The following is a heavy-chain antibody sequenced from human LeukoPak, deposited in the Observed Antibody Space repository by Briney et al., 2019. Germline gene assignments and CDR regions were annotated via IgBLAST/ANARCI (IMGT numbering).Heavy chain of an antibody. CDR3: ARDYNSVTHWFFDL. J-gene: IGHJ2*01. D-gene: IGHD4-17*01. V-gene: IGHV4-39*07. CDR1: GGSISSSTYY. Sequence: SETLSLTCTVSGGSISSSTYYWGWIRQPPGKGLEWIGSISYTGSTYYNPSLKSRVTISVDTSKNQFSLKLASVTAADTAVYYCARDYNSVTHWFFDLWGRGTLVTVSP. CDR2: ISYTGST.